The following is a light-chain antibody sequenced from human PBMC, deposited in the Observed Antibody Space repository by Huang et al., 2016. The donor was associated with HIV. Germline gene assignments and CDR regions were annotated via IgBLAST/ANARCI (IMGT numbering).Light chain of an antibody. J-gene: IGKJ5*01. CDR2: GSA. V-gene: IGKV3-20*01. Sequence: EILLTQSPGTLSLSPGEKAPPSCRTSPTIYNNYLAWYQHKPGLAPRLLIDGSASRATGIPYRFRGSASGADFTLTINRLQPEDFALYYCQQYGSSPPSFGHGSRVEIK. CDR3: QQYGSSPPS. CDR1: PTIYNNY.